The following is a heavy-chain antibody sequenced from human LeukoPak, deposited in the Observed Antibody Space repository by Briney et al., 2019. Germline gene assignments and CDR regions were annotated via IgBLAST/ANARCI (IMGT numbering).Heavy chain of an antibody. D-gene: IGHD2-21*01. V-gene: IGHV3-74*03. J-gene: IGHJ4*02. CDR3: ARVVDWCSDGGCYFDY. Sequence: GGSLRLSCAASGFTLSSHWMHWVRQPPGKGLVWVSQINSDGRSTTYAESVKGRFTISRDNAKNTLYLQMNSLRAEDTAVYYCARVVDWCSDGGCYFDYWGQGTLVTVSS. CDR1: GFTLSSHW. CDR2: INSDGRST.